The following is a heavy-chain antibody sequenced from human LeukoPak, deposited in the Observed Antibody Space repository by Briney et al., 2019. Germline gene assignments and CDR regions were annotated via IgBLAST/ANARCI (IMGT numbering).Heavy chain of an antibody. CDR1: GGSMTSGNYY. V-gene: IGHV4-30-2*01. CDR2: IYHSGDT. Sequence: SETLSLTCTVSGGSMTSGNYYWSWIRQAPGRGLEWVGYIYHSGDTYSNPSLKGRATVSMDKSKNQFSLSLSSVTAADTAVYYCARLIAADPQLDCWGQGTLVTVSS. CDR3: ARLIAADPQLDC. D-gene: IGHD6-13*01. J-gene: IGHJ4*02.